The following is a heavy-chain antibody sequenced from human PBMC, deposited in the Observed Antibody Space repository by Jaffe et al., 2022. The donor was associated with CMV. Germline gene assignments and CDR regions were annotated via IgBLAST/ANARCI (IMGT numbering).Heavy chain of an antibody. CDR1: GFTFSSYE. CDR3: ARDVEMATIIAELDY. J-gene: IGHJ4*02. CDR2: ISSSGSTI. D-gene: IGHD5-12*01. Sequence: EVQLVESGGGLVQPGGSLRLSCAASGFTFSSYEMNWVRQAPGKGLEWVSYISSSGSTIYYADSVKGRFTISRDNAKNSLYLQMNSLRAEDTAVYYCARDVEMATIIAELDYWGQGTLVTVSS. V-gene: IGHV3-48*03.